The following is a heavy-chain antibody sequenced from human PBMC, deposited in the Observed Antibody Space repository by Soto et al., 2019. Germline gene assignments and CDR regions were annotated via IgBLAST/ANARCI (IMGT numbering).Heavy chain of an antibody. D-gene: IGHD6-6*01. Sequence: ASVKVSCKASGYTFTGYYMHWVRQAPGQGLEWMGWINPNSGGTNYAQKFRGWVTMTRDTSISTAYMELSRLRSDDTAVYYCARDGGGSSPDYYYYYYMDVWGKGTTVTVSS. CDR2: INPNSGGT. CDR3: ARDGGGSSPDYYYYYYMDV. V-gene: IGHV1-2*04. J-gene: IGHJ6*03. CDR1: GYTFTGYY.